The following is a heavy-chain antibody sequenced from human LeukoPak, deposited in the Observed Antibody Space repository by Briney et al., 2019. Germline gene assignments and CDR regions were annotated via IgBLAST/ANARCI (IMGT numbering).Heavy chain of an antibody. CDR2: INHSGST. J-gene: IGHJ5*02. V-gene: IGHV4-34*01. CDR3: ARTIAAAGTLFDP. Sequence: SETLSLTCAVYGGSFSGYYWSWIRQPPGKGLEWIGEINHSGSTNYNPSLKSRVTISVDTSKNQFSLKLSSVTAADTAVYYCARTIAAAGTLFDPWGQGTLVTVSS. D-gene: IGHD6-13*01. CDR1: GGSFSGYY.